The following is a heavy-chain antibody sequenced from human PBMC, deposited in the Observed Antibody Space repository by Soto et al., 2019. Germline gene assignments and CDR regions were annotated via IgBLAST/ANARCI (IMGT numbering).Heavy chain of an antibody. CDR3: TRDPLATIGPYYFDY. D-gene: IGHD5-12*01. Sequence: GGSLRLSCTASGFTFGDYAMSWFRQAPGKGLEWVGFIRSKAYGGTTEYAASVKGRFTISRDDSKSIAYLQMNSLKTEDTAVYYCTRDPLATIGPYYFDYWGQGTLVTVSS. CDR1: GFTFGDYA. J-gene: IGHJ4*02. V-gene: IGHV3-49*03. CDR2: IRSKAYGGTT.